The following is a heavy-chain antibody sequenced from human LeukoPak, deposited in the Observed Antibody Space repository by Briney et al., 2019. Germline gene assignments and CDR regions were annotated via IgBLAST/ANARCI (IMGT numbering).Heavy chain of an antibody. CDR3: ARHSYYYGSGSYYAYYYYYMDV. D-gene: IGHD3-10*01. CDR2: IYPGDSDT. V-gene: IGHV5-51*01. CDR1: GYSFTSYW. J-gene: IGHJ6*03. Sequence: GESLKISCKGSGYSFTSYWIGWVRQMPGKGLEWMGIIYPGDSDTRYSPSFQGQVTISADKSISTAYLQWSSLKASDTAMYYCARHSYYYGSGSYYAYYYYYMDVWGKGTTVTVSS.